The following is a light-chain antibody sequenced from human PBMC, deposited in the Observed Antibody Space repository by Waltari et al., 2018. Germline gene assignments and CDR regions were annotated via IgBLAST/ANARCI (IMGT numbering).Light chain of an antibody. Sequence: QSALTQPRSVSGSPGHSVTISCTGTSSDVGGYDYVSWYQQHPGKAPKLVIYDVNKRPSGVPDHFSGSKSCNTASLTISGLQADDEADYNCCSYAGRATWAFGGGTKLTVL. CDR2: DVN. CDR3: CSYAGRATWA. V-gene: IGLV2-11*01. CDR1: SSDVGGYDY. J-gene: IGLJ3*02.